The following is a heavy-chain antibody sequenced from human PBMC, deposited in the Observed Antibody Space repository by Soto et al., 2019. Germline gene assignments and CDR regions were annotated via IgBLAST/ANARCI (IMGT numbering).Heavy chain of an antibody. CDR2: MNPIFGTA. D-gene: IGHD4-17*01. V-gene: IGHV1-69*13. CDR1: GYTFTSYD. Sequence: SVKVSCKASGYTFTSYDINWVRQATGQGLEWMGWMNPIFGTANYAQKFQGRVTITADESTSTAYMELSSLRSEDTAVYYCARTRLRPLYFDLWGRGTLVTVSS. CDR3: ARTRLRPLYFDL. J-gene: IGHJ2*01.